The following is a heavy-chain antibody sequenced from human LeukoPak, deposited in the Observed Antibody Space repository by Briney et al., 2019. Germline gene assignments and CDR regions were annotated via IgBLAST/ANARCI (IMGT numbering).Heavy chain of an antibody. V-gene: IGHV1-18*01. Sequence: ASVKVSCKASGYTFTSYDISWVRQAPGQGLEWMGWISTYNGNTNYAQKLQGRVTMTTDTITTTAYMELRSLRSDDTAVYYCATIAASDAEYFQHWGQGTLVTVSS. CDR1: GYTFTSYD. J-gene: IGHJ1*01. CDR3: ATIAASDAEYFQH. D-gene: IGHD6-6*01. CDR2: ISTYNGNT.